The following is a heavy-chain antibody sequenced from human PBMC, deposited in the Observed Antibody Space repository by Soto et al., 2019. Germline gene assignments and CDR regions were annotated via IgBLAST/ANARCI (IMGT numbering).Heavy chain of an antibody. J-gene: IGHJ3*02. V-gene: IGHV4-61*08. CDR1: GGSISSGGYY. D-gene: IGHD3-10*01. CDR3: ARDTRARFGERTFDI. CDR2: IYYSGST. Sequence: PSETLSLTCTVSGGSISSGGYYWSWIRQPPGKGLEWIGYIYYSGSTNYNPSLKSRVTISVDTSKNQFSLKLSSVTAADAAVYYCARDTRARFGERTFDIWGQGTMVTVSS.